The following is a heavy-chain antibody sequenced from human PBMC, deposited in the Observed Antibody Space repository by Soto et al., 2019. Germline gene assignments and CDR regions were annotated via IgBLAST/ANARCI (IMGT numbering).Heavy chain of an antibody. J-gene: IGHJ3*02. CDR2: IYYSGST. V-gene: IGHV4-59*01. CDR3: ARDVRYNWRNHDAFDI. Sequence: SETLSLTCTVSGGSISSYYWSWIRQPPGKGLEWIGYIYYSGSTNYNPSLKSRVTISVDTYKNQFSLKLSSVTAADTAVYYCARDVRYNWRNHDAFDIWGQGTMVTVSS. CDR1: GGSISSYY. D-gene: IGHD1-20*01.